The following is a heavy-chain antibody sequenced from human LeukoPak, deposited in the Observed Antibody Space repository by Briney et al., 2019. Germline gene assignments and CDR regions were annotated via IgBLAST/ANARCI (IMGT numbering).Heavy chain of an antibody. V-gene: IGHV3-30*02. D-gene: IGHD3-3*01. CDR2: IRYDGSNK. Sequence: GGSLRLSCAASGFTFSSYAMHWVRQAPGKGLEWVAFIRYDGSNKYYADSVKGRFTISRDNSKNTLYLQMNSLRAEDTAVYYCARTYYDFWSGYYKKDYWGQGTLVTVSS. J-gene: IGHJ4*02. CDR1: GFTFSSYA. CDR3: ARTYYDFWSGYYKKDY.